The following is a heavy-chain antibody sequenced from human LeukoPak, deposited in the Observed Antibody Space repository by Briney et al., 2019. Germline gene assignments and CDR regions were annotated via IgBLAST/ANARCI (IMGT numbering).Heavy chain of an antibody. J-gene: IGHJ4*02. CDR3: ATYTQHFGAPGGTDC. V-gene: IGHV3-7*01. CDR1: GFTFRDYW. Sequence: GGSLRLSCAVSGFTFRDYWMRWVRQAPGKGLEWVASIDKDGSEKRYVDSVKGRFTISRDNTKNSVYLQMTSLGAEDTAVYYCATYTQHFGAPGGTDCWGLGTLVTVSS. D-gene: IGHD2-15*01. CDR2: IDKDGSEK.